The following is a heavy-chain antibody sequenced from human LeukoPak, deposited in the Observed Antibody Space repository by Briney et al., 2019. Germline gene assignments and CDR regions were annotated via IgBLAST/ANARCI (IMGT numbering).Heavy chain of an antibody. CDR3: SRWGHTHDY. Sequence: PSETLSLTCTVSGGSINNYYWSWIRQPPGKGLEWIGYIYYSGSTNYNPSLKGRVTISVDTSKNQFSLKMYSVTAADTAVYYCSRWGHTHDYWGQGTLVTFSS. J-gene: IGHJ4*02. CDR2: IYYSGST. D-gene: IGHD3-16*01. V-gene: IGHV4-59*01. CDR1: GGSINNYY.